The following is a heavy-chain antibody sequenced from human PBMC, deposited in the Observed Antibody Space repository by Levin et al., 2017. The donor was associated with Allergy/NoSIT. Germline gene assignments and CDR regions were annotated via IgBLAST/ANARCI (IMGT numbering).Heavy chain of an antibody. CDR2: ISYDGSNK. Sequence: GGSLRLSCAASGFTFSSYAMHWVRQAPGKGLEWVAVISYDGSNKYYADSVKGRFTISRDNSKNTLYLQMNSLRAEDTAVYYCARDKWSIFGVVRGMDVWGQGTTVTVSS. J-gene: IGHJ6*02. V-gene: IGHV3-30-3*01. CDR3: ARDKWSIFGVVRGMDV. CDR1: GFTFSSYA. D-gene: IGHD3-3*01.